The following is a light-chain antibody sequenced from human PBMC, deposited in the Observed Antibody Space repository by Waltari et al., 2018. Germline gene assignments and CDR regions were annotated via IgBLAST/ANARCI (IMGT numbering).Light chain of an antibody. V-gene: IGLV3-25*03. J-gene: IGLJ2*01. CDR2: KER. CDR3: LSPETRGSWV. Sequence: SYELTQSPSVSLSPGQTARINCSGDALPKKYAYWYQKNPGQAPVLIIFKERERASGIPERFPGSTSGTTGTLTITGVQAEDEADYYCLSPETRGSWVFGGGTKLTVL. CDR1: ALPKKY.